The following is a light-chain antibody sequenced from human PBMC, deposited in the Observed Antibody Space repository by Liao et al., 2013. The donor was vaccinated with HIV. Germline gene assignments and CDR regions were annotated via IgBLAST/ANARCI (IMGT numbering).Light chain of an antibody. V-gene: IGLV3-21*01. CDR3: QAWDSSTAV. J-gene: IGLJ3*02. CDR2: YDS. Sequence: SYELTQPPSVSVAPGKTARITCGGNNIGSKSVHWYQQKPGQAPVLVIYYDSKRPSGIPERFSGSNSGNTATLTISGTQAMDEADYYCQAWDSSTAVFGGGTKLTVL. CDR1: NIGSKS.